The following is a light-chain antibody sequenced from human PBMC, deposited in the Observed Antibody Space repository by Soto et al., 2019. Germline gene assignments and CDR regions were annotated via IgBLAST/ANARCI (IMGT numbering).Light chain of an antibody. V-gene: IGLV2-14*01. J-gene: IGLJ1*01. CDR2: DVS. CDR3: SSYTSSGTGV. CDR1: SSDVGGYNY. Sequence: QSVLTQPASVSGSPVQSSTISCTGTSSDVGGYNYVSWYQQHPGKAPKLMIYDVSNRPSGVSNRFSGSKSGNTASLTISGLQAEDEADYYCSSYTSSGTGVFGTGTKVTVL.